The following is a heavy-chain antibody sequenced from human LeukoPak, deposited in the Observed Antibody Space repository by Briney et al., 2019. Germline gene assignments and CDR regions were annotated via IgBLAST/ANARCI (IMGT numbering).Heavy chain of an antibody. J-gene: IGHJ4*02. CDR3: AKAIAATGRWWIFDY. CDR1: GFTFSSYA. CDR2: ISGSGGST. Sequence: RGSLRLSCAASGFTFSSYAMSWVRQAPGKGLEWVSAISGSGGSTYYADSVKGRFTISRDNPKNAQYLQMSSLRAEDTAVYYCAKAIAATGRWWIFDYWGQGTLVTVSS. D-gene: IGHD6-13*01. V-gene: IGHV3-23*01.